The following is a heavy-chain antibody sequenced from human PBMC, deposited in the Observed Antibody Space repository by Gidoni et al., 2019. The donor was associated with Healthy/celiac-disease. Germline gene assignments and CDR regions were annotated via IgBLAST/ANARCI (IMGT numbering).Heavy chain of an antibody. D-gene: IGHD3-10*01. CDR2: INHSGST. CDR3: ARGEGRIGFDP. J-gene: IGHJ5*02. Sequence: QVQRQQRGAGLLKPSETLSLTCAVYGGSFSGYYWSWIRQPPGKGLEWIGEINHSGSTNYNPSLKSRVTISVDTSKNQFSLKLSSVTAADTAVYYCARGEGRIGFDPWGQGTLVTVSS. V-gene: IGHV4-34*01. CDR1: GGSFSGYY.